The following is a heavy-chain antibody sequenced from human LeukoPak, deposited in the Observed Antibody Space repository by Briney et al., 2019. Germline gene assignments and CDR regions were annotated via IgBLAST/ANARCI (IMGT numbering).Heavy chain of an antibody. CDR1: GFTFSSYW. V-gene: IGHV3-74*01. J-gene: IGHJ4*02. Sequence: PGGSLRLSCAASGFTFSSYWMHWVRQVPGKELVWVSRINTDGRSTSYVDTVKGRFTMSRDNAKNTLYLQMNSLRAEDTAVYYCVRDVWGDRDSYFDYWGQGTLVTVSS. CDR3: VRDVWGDRDSYFDY. D-gene: IGHD2-21*01. CDR2: INTDGRST.